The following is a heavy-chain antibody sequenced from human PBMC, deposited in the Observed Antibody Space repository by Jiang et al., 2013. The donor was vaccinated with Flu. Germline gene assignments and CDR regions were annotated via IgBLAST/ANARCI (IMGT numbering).Heavy chain of an antibody. CDR3: TRLGIPYNNNFPRV. CDR2: LCPDGSGI. V-gene: IGHV3-74*01. CDR1: EFTFNFFC. J-gene: IGHJ4*01. Sequence: GSLRLSCTASEFTFNFFCMQWVRQVPGRGLVWVSRLCPDGSGIDYADSVRGRFTISSDNVKNTLYLQMNSLRVEDTAVYYCTRLGIPYNNNFPRVWGLGTLVTVSS. D-gene: IGHD1-14*01.